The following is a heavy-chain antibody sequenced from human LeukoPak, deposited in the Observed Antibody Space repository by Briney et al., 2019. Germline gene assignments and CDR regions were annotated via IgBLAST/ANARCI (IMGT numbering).Heavy chain of an antibody. CDR3: VRPRTSGWSLNAFDI. CDR2: ITYSGST. Sequence: SETLSLTCTVSGDSITSGNYCWGWIRQPPGKGLEGMGSITYSGSTYYNPSLKSRVTVSVDMSKNQFSLKLRSVTAADTAVYYCVRPRTSGWSLNAFDIWGQGTMVTVSS. J-gene: IGHJ3*02. V-gene: IGHV4-39*01. CDR1: GDSITSGNYC. D-gene: IGHD6-19*01.